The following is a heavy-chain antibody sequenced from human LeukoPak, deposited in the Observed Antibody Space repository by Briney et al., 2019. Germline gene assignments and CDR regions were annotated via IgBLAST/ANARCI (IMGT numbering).Heavy chain of an antibody. V-gene: IGHV5-51*01. CDR2: IYPGDSDT. CDR1: GYSFTSYW. D-gene: IGHD6-13*01. J-gene: IGHJ6*03. CDR3: ARASSSWQTYYYYYMDV. Sequence: GESLKISCKGSGYSFTSYWIGWVRQMPGKGLEWMGIIYPGDSDTRYSPSFQGQVTISADKSISTAYLQWSSLKASDTAMYYCARASSSWQTYYYYYMDVWGKGPRSPSP.